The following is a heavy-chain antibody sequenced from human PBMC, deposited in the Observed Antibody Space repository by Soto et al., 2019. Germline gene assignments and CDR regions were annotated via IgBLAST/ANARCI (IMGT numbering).Heavy chain of an antibody. CDR2: INPSGGT. CDR3: ARHLKHNWFDP. Sequence: SETLSLTCAVYGGSFSTDYWSWIRQPPGKGLEWIGEINPSGGTNYNPSLKSRVTISVATSKNQFSLKLSSVTAADTAVYYCARHLKHNWFDPWGQGTLVTVS. V-gene: IGHV4-34*01. CDR1: GGSFSTDY. J-gene: IGHJ5*02.